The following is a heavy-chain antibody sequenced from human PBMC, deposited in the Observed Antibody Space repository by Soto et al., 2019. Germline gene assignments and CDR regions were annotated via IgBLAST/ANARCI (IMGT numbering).Heavy chain of an antibody. V-gene: IGHV3-49*04. D-gene: IGHD2-2*01. CDR3: TRRPPPPRPAFDY. J-gene: IGHJ4*02. CDR1: GFNFGEHA. CDR2: IRSKRYGGTA. Sequence: EAQLVESGGGLVKPGRSLRLSCTTSGFNFGEHAVSWVRQAPGKGLEWVGFIRSKRYGGTAEYAASVKGRISISRDYSKSIAYLEMNSLKPEDSGVYYCTRRPPPPRPAFDYWGQGTLVTVSS.